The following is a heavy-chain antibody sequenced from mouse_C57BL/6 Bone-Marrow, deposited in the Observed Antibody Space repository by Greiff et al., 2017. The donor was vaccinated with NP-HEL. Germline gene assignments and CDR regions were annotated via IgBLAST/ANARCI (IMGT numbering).Heavy chain of an antibody. Sequence: QVQLKESGAELVRPGASVKLSCKASGYTFTDYYINWVKQRPGQGLEWIARIYPGSGNTYYNEKFKGKATLTAEKSSSTAYMQLSSLTSEDSAVYFCARWGTDYFDYWGQGTTLTVSS. D-gene: IGHD4-1*01. J-gene: IGHJ2*01. CDR1: GYTFTDYY. CDR3: ARWGTDYFDY. V-gene: IGHV1-76*01. CDR2: IYPGSGNT.